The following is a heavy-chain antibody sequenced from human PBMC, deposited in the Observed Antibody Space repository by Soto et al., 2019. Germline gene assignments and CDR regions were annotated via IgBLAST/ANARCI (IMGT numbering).Heavy chain of an antibody. CDR1: GGTFSSYT. V-gene: IGHV1-69*08. Sequence: QVQLVQSGAEVKKPGSSVKVSCKACGGTFSSYTISWVRQAPGQGLEWMGRIIPILGIANYAQKFQGRVTITADKSTSTAYMELSSLRSEDTAVYYCARDGDSSGYYPGNFDYWGQGTLVTVSS. D-gene: IGHD3-22*01. CDR3: ARDGDSSGYYPGNFDY. CDR2: IIPILGIA. J-gene: IGHJ4*02.